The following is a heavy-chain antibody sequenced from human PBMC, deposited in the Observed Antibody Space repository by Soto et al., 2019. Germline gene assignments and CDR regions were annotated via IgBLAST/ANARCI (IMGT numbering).Heavy chain of an antibody. CDR1: EGTFSSYA. V-gene: IGHV1-69*13. J-gene: IGHJ5*02. Sequence: SSVKVSCKASEGTFSSYAISWVRQAPGQGFEWMGGIIPLYGTTNYAQKFQDRVTITADESTSTAYMELSSLRSQDTAVYYCARDLGGCSAGSCRYNWFDPWGQGTLVTVSS. D-gene: IGHD2-15*01. CDR2: IIPLYGTT. CDR3: ARDLGGCSAGSCRYNWFDP.